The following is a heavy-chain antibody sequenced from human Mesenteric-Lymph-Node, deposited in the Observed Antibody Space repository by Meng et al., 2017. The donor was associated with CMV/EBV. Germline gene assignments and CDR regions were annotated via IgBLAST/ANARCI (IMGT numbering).Heavy chain of an antibody. CDR3: ARSMFYDFWSGPDFDL. J-gene: IGHJ4*02. Sequence: GGSLRLSCAASKFIFSKYVMSWVRQVPGKGLEWVSSISNRGTYIYYADSVRGRFTISRDNARKSVYLQLNSLTAEDTAVYYCARSMFYDFWSGPDFDLWGQGTLVTVSS. CDR1: KFIFSKYV. D-gene: IGHD3-3*01. V-gene: IGHV3-21*01. CDR2: ISNRGTYI.